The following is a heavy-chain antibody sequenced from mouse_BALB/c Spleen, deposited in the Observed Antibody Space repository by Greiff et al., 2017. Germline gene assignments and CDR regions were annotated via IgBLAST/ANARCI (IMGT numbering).Heavy chain of an antibody. CDR2: ISSGGSYT. Sequence: EVMLVESGGDLVKPGGSLKLSCAASGFTFSSYGMSWVRQTPDKRLEWVATISSGGSYTYYPDSVKGRFTISRDNAKNTLYLQMSSLKSEDTAMYYCARIYYYGSSSWFAYWGQGTLVTVSA. CDR1: GFTFSSYG. CDR3: ARIYYYGSSSWFAY. V-gene: IGHV5-6*01. D-gene: IGHD1-1*01. J-gene: IGHJ3*01.